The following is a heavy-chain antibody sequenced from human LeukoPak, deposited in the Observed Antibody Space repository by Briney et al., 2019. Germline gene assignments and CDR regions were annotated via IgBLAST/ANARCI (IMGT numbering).Heavy chain of an antibody. V-gene: IGHV3-30*02. CDR1: GFTFSSYG. Sequence: GGSLRLSCAASGFTFSSYGTHWVRQAPGKGLEWVACIRYDGSNKYYADSVKGRFTISRDNSKNTLYLQMNSLRAEDTAVYYCAKDHPRYYDFWSGSYFDYWGQGTLVTVSS. J-gene: IGHJ4*02. D-gene: IGHD3-3*01. CDR2: IRYDGSNK. CDR3: AKDHPRYYDFWSGSYFDY.